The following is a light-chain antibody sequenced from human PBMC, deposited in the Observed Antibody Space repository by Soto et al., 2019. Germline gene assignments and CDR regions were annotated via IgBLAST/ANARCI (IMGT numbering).Light chain of an antibody. CDR2: GAS. Sequence: EIVLTQSPGTLSLSPGEKATLSCRASQSVSSTYLAWYQQRPGQAPRLLMYGASNRATGIPDRFSGSGSGTDFTLTISRLEPEDFAFYYCQQYGSSRWTFGQGTKVEIK. CDR3: QQYGSSRWT. V-gene: IGKV3-20*01. CDR1: QSVSSTY. J-gene: IGKJ1*01.